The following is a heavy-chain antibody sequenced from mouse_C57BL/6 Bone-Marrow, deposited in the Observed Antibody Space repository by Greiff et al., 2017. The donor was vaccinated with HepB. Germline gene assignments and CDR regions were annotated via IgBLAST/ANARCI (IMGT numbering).Heavy chain of an antibody. J-gene: IGHJ2*01. CDR2: ISDGGSYT. CDR1: GFTFSSYA. V-gene: IGHV5-4*03. Sequence: EVMLVESGGGLVKPGGSLKLSCAASGFTFSSYAMSWVRQTPEKRLEWVATISDGGSYTYYPDNVKGRSTISRDNAKTNLYLQMTNLKSEDTAMYYCARKSLLYYFDFWGRGTALTVSS. CDR3: ARKSLLYYFDF.